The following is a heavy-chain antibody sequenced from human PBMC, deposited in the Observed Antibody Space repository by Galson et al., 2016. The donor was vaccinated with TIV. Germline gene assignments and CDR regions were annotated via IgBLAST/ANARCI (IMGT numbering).Heavy chain of an antibody. J-gene: IGHJ6*02. Sequence: SLRLSCAASGVTFSSYAMSWVRQAPGKGLEWVSSISGSGGNTYYANSVKGRFTISRDNSKNTLYLQINSLRAEDTAIYYCAKGPGSYPYHYYGVDVWGQGTTVTV. CDR1: GVTFSSYA. CDR3: AKGPGSYPYHYYGVDV. D-gene: IGHD3-16*02. CDR2: ISGSGGNT. V-gene: IGHV3-23*01.